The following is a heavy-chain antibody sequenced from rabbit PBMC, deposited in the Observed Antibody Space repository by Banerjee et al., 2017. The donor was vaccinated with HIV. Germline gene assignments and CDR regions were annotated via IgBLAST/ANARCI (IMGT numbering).Heavy chain of an antibody. V-gene: IGHV1S45*01. CDR1: GFSFSSSYY. Sequence: QEQLEESGGDLVKPEGSLTLTCTASGFSFSSSYYMCWVRQAPGKGLEWIACIYTGNDNTYYASWAKGRFTISKTSSTTVTLQMTSLTAADTATYFCARDGANSDYPDYFNLWGQGTLVTVS. J-gene: IGHJ4*01. D-gene: IGHD2-1*01. CDR2: IYTGNDNT. CDR3: ARDGANSDYPDYFNL.